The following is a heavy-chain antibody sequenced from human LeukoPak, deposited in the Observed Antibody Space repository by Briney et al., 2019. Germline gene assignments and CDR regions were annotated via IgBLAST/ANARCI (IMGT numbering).Heavy chain of an antibody. D-gene: IGHD3-22*01. CDR3: ARAPYYYDSSGYFDY. V-gene: IGHV4-59*01. CDR2: IYYSGST. CDR1: GDSINNYY. J-gene: IGHJ4*02. Sequence: PSETLSLTCTVSGDSINNYYWSWIRQPPGKGLEWIGYIYYSGSTNYNPSLKSRVTISVDTSKNQFSLKLSSVTAADTAVYYCARAPYYYDSSGYFDYWGQGTLVTVSS.